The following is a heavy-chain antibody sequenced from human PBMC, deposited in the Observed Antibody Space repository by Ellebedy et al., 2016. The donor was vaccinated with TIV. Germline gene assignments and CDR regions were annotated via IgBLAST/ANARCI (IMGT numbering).Heavy chain of an antibody. V-gene: IGHV3-7*03. CDR2: TDHDGRVK. D-gene: IGHD3-9*01. CDR3: ARDDWGPAGP. CDR1: GFTFSIYW. Sequence: PGGSLRLSCVTSGFTFSIYWMSWVRQAPGKGLEWVANTDHDGRVKFYVDSVEGRFTIARDKAKNSLYLQMNSLRAEDTAVYYCARDDWGPAGPWGQGTLVTVSS. J-gene: IGHJ5*02.